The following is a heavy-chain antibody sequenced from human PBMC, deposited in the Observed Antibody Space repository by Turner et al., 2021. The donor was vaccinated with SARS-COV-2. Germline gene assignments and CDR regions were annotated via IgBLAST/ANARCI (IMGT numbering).Heavy chain of an antibody. V-gene: IGHV3-7*01. D-gene: IGHD6-19*01. CDR3: ARGSGWVADY. CDR2: IKQDGSET. Sequence: EVQLSVSGGGLVQPGGSLRPFCAASGFTFNNHWMNWSRQAPGKGLEWVAIIKQDGSETLYVDSVKGRFTISRDNAKNSLYLQMNSLRAEDTAIYYCARGSGWVADYWGQGTLVTVSS. CDR1: GFTFNNHW. J-gene: IGHJ4*02.